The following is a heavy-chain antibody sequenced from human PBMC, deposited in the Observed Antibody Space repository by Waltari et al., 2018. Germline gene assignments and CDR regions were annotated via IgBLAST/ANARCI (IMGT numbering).Heavy chain of an antibody. CDR3: ARQAYDSSGYYSLLDY. V-gene: IGHV3-21*01. J-gene: IGHJ4*02. CDR2: ISSSSSYI. D-gene: IGHD3-22*01. Sequence: MNWVRPAPGKGLEWVSSISSSSSYIYYADSVKGRFTISRDNAKNSLYLQMNSLRAEDTAVYYCARQAYDSSGYYSLLDYWGQGTLVTVSS.